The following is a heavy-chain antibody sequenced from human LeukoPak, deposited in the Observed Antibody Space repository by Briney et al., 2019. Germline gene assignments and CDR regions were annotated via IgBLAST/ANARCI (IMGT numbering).Heavy chain of an antibody. CDR2: IRYDGSNK. J-gene: IGHJ4*02. D-gene: IGHD2-2*01. CDR1: GFTFSSYG. V-gene: IGHV3-33*01. CDR3: AGGYQLHLFDY. Sequence: GRSLRLSCAASGFTFSSYGMHWVRQAPGKGLEWVAVIRYDGSNKYYADSVKGRFTISRDNSKNTLYLQMNSLRAEDTAVYYCAGGYQLHLFDYWGQGTLVTVSS.